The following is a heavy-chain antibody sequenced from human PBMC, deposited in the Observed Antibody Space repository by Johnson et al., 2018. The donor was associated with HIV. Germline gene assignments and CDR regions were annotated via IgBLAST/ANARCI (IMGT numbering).Heavy chain of an antibody. J-gene: IGHJ3*02. Sequence: VQLVESGGGVVRPGGSLRLSCAASGFTFDDYGMSWVRQTPGKGLEWVSGINWNGGRTGYTDSVKGRFTISRDNAKKSLYLQMNSLSAEDTALYYCARGNYYGSGSYGAFDIWGQGTMVTVSS. CDR3: ARGNYYGSGSYGAFDI. D-gene: IGHD3-10*01. V-gene: IGHV3-20*04. CDR1: GFTFDDYG. CDR2: INWNGGRT.